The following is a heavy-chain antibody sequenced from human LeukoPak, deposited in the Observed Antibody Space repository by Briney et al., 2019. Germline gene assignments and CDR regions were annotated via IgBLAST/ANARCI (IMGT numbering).Heavy chain of an antibody. V-gene: IGHV3-23*01. CDR2: ISGSGGST. CDR3: AKGALRYFDYGWFDP. D-gene: IGHD3-9*01. Sequence: GGSLRLSCAASGFTFSSYGMHWVRQAPGKGLEWVSAISGSGGSTYYADSVKGRFTISRDNSKNTLYLQMNSLRAEDTAVYYCAKGALRYFDYGWFDPWGQGTLVTVSS. J-gene: IGHJ5*02. CDR1: GFTFSSYG.